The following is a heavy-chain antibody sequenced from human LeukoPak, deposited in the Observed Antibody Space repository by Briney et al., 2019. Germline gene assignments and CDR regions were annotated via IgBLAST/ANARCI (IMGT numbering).Heavy chain of an antibody. CDR2: INGGNGNT. CDR1: GYTFTSYA. V-gene: IGHV1-3*01. Sequence: ASVKVSCTASGYTFTSYAMHWVRQAPGQRHEWMGWINGGNGNTKYSQNFQGRVTITRDTSASTAYIELRSLRSEDTAMYYCARGSTSDWPLDHWGQETLVTISS. J-gene: IGHJ4*02. D-gene: IGHD2-2*01. CDR3: ARGSTSDWPLDH.